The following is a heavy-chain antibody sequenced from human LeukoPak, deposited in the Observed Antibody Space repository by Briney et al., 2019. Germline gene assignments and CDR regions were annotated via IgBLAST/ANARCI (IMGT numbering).Heavy chain of an antibody. CDR3: ARVWSAFDV. V-gene: IGHV3-7*04. CDR2: IKQDGSEK. D-gene: IGHD3-3*01. CDR1: GFTFTTYY. Sequence: PGGSLRLSCAASGFTFTTYYMSWVRQAPGKGLEWVAHIKQDGSEKNYVDSVEGRFTISRDNAKNSVYLQMNSLRAEDTAVYYCARVWSAFDVWGQGTMVTVSS. J-gene: IGHJ3*01.